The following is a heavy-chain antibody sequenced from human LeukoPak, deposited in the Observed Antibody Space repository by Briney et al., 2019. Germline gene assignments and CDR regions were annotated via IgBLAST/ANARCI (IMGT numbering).Heavy chain of an antibody. CDR3: ARVGGH. CDR1: GFSFSSHS. J-gene: IGHJ4*02. V-gene: IGHV3-21*04. CDR2: ISHISTYI. D-gene: IGHD3-10*01. Sequence: PGGSLRLSCAASGFSFSSHSMNWVRQAPGKGLEWVSSISHISTYIYYADSVKGRFTISRDNAKNTLYLQMNSLRVEDTAVYYCARVGGHWGQGTLVTVSS.